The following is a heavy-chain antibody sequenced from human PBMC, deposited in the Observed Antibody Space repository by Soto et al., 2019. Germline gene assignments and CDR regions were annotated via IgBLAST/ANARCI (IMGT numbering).Heavy chain of an antibody. Sequence: EVQVLESGGGLLQPGGSLRLPCVASGFTFNAHAMTWVRQGPGMGLEWTSTISGDGKTTHYADSVKGRFTVSRDNSKNTLSLQMNSLRAEDTATYYCVKDWTGNKCPCLDVWGQGTTVTVSS. D-gene: IGHD2-8*02. CDR2: ISGDGKTT. V-gene: IGHV3-23*01. J-gene: IGHJ6*02. CDR1: GFTFNAHA. CDR3: VKDWTGNKCPCLDV.